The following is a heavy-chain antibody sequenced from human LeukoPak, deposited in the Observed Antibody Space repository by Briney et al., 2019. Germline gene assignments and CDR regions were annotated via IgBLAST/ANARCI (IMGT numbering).Heavy chain of an antibody. Sequence: GGSLRLSCAASGFTLSSYWMHWVRQAPGKGLEWVALIWYDGSKENYADSVKGRFSISRDNYKNTLYLQVNSLRAEDTAVYYCARDNWNYARGGLDIWGQGTMVTVSS. J-gene: IGHJ3*02. CDR1: GFTLSSYW. V-gene: IGHV3-33*08. CDR3: ARDNWNYARGGLDI. CDR2: IWYDGSKE. D-gene: IGHD1-7*01.